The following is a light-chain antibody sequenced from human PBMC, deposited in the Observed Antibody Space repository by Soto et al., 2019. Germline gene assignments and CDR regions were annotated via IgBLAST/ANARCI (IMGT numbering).Light chain of an antibody. Sequence: EIVLTQSPATLSLSPGERATLSCRASQSISTYLAWYQHRPGQAPRLLIYDASTRATGIPARFSGSGSGTDFTLTISSIEPEDFAVYFCQLRSNWPPTWTFGQGTKVEIK. CDR2: DAS. J-gene: IGKJ1*01. CDR1: QSISTY. V-gene: IGKV3-11*01. CDR3: QLRSNWPPTWT.